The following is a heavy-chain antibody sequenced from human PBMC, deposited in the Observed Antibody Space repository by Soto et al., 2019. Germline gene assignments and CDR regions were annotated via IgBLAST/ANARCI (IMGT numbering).Heavy chain of an antibody. CDR1: GGFISNYY. D-gene: IGHD6-6*01. CDR3: ARDGKYSSSSRPYYYYGMDV. CDR2: IYYSGTT. J-gene: IGHJ6*02. Sequence: SETLSLTCTVSGGFISNYYWSRVRQSPGKGLEWIGYIYYSGTTNYNPSLKSRVTILLDMSKNQFSLRLRSVTAADAAVYYCARDGKYSSSSRPYYYYGMDVWGQGTTVTVSS. V-gene: IGHV4-59*01.